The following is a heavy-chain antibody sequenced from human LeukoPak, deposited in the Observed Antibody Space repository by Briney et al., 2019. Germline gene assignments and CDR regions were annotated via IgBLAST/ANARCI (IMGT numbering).Heavy chain of an antibody. CDR3: ASDRVFYGLDV. J-gene: IGHJ6*02. V-gene: IGHV3-74*01. CDR1: GFTFSSYS. Sequence: GGSLRLSCAASGFTFSSYSMNWVRQAPGKGLMWVSRIKSDGSETSYADSVKGRFTISRDNARNTLYLQMNSLRPEDTAIYYCASDRVFYGLDVWGQGTTVTVSS. CDR2: IKSDGSET.